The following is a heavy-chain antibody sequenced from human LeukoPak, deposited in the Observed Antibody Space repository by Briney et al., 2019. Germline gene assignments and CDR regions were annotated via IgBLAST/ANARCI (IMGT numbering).Heavy chain of an antibody. Sequence: PGGSLRLSCAASGFTFSNYAMGWVRQAPGKGLEWVSALGGSGISTYYADSVKGRFTISRDNSRNTLYLQMNSLRAEDTAVYYCAKRTGDYFDYWGQGTLVTVS. CDR2: LGGSGIST. D-gene: IGHD3/OR15-3a*01. J-gene: IGHJ4*02. V-gene: IGHV3-23*01. CDR3: AKRTGDYFDY. CDR1: GFTFSNYA.